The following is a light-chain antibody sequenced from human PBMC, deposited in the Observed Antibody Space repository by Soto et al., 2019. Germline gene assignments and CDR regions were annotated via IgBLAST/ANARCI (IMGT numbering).Light chain of an antibody. Sequence: IVMTQSPATLSVSPGEGATLSCRASQSIGINFAWYQQKPGQAPRLLIYGASTRATGIPARFSGSGSGTEFTLTISNLQSADFAVYFCQQYNSWPITFGQGTRLDIK. V-gene: IGKV3D-15*01. CDR3: QQYNSWPIT. J-gene: IGKJ5*01. CDR2: GAS. CDR1: QSIGIN.